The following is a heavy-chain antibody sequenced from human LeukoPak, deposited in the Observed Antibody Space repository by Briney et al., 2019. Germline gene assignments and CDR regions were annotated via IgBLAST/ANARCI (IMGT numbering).Heavy chain of an antibody. J-gene: IGHJ6*02. CDR1: GFTFSSYA. Sequence: GGSLRLSCAASGFTFSSYAMHWVRQAPGKGLEWVAVISYDGSNKYYADSVKGRFTISRDNSKNMLYLQMNSLRAEDTAVYYCARDLGVNYDFWSGYYTGWYYGMDVWGQGTTVTVSS. CDR2: ISYDGSNK. CDR3: ARDLGVNYDFWSGYYTGWYYGMDV. D-gene: IGHD3-3*01. V-gene: IGHV3-30-3*01.